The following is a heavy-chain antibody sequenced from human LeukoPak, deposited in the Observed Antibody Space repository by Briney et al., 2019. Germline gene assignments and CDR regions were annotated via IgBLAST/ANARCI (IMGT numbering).Heavy chain of an antibody. CDR1: GFTFNKFA. CDR3: AKVYEYNSNTWYFH. CDR2: IIENGGET. J-gene: IGHJ4*02. Sequence: PGGSLRLSCAASGFTFNKFAMSWVRQAPGKGLEWVSGIIENGGETYYADSVRGRFTISRDNSKNTLYLQMNSLRAEGTAVYYCAKVYEYNSNTWYFHWGRGTLVSVSS. V-gene: IGHV3-23*01. D-gene: IGHD6-13*01.